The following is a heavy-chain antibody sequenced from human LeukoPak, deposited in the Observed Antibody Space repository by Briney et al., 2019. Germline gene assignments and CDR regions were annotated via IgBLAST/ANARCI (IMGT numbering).Heavy chain of an antibody. CDR2: ISGSGGST. D-gene: IGHD3-22*01. V-gene: IGHV3-23*01. CDR1: GFTFSSYA. J-gene: IGHJ4*02. Sequence: PGGTLRLSCAASGFTFSSYAMSWVRQAPGKGLEWVSAISGSGGSTYYADSVKGRFTISRDNSKNTLYLQMNSLRAEDTAVYYCARRQSYDVLMIVVNPPDYYFDYWGQGTLVTVSS. CDR3: ARRQSYDVLMIVVNPPDYYFDY.